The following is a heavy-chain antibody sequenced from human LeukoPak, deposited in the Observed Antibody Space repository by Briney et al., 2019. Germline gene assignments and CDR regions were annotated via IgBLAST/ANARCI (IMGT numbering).Heavy chain of an antibody. CDR3: ATGRKRITIFGVVHDI. J-gene: IGHJ3*02. V-gene: IGHV1-69-2*01. D-gene: IGHD3-3*01. CDR2: VDPEDGET. Sequence: ASVKTSCKVSGYTFTDYYMHWVQQAPGKGLEWMGLVDPEDGETIYAEKFQGRVTITADTSTDTAYMELSSLRSEDTAVYYCATGRKRITIFGVVHDIWGQGTMVTVSS. CDR1: GYTFTDYY.